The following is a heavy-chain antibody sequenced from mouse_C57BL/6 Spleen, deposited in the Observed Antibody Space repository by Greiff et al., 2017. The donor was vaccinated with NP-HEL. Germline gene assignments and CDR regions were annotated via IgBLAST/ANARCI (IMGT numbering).Heavy chain of an antibody. D-gene: IGHD1-1*01. V-gene: IGHV1-64*01. J-gene: IGHJ2*01. CDR1: GYTFTSYW. CDR2: IHPNSGST. Sequence: VQLQQPGAELVKPGASVKLSCKASGYTFTSYWMHWVKQRPGQGLEWIGMIHPNSGSTNYNEKFKSKATLTVDKSSSTAYMQLSSLTSEDSAVYYCARRDDYYGSSSFDYWGKGTTLTVSS. CDR3: ARRDDYYGSSSFDY.